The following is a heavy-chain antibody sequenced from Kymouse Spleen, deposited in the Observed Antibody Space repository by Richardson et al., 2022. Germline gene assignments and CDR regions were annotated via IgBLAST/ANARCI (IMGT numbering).Heavy chain of an antibody. CDR3: ARSGATTHYFDY. Sequence: QLQLQESGPGLVKPSETLSLTCTVSGGSISSSSYYWGWIRQPPGKGLEWIGSIYYSGSTYYNPSLKSRVTISVDTSKNQFSLKLSSVTAADTAVYYCARSGATTHYFDYWGQGTLVTVSS. D-gene: IGHD1-26*01. CDR2: IYYSGST. J-gene: IGHJ4*02. V-gene: IGHV4-39*01. CDR1: GGSISSSSYY.